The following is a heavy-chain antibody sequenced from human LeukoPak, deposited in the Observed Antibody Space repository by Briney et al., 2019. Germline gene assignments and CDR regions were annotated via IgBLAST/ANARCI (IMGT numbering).Heavy chain of an antibody. V-gene: IGHV3-21*01. CDR2: ISSASSNI. CDR1: RFTFSIYS. D-gene: IGHD3-22*01. CDR3: ARDYYYDSSGSFDY. Sequence: GGSLRLSCAASRFTFSIYSMNWVRQAPGKGLEWVSSISSASSNIYYADSVKGRFTISRDNAKNSLYLQMNSLRAEDTAVYYCARDYYYDSSGSFDYWGQGTLVTVSS. J-gene: IGHJ4*02.